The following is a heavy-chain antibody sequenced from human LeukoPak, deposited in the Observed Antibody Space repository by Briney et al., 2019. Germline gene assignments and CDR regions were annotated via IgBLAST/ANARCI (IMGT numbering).Heavy chain of an antibody. CDR1: GFTFDDYA. CDR3: ARDLWV. D-gene: IGHD3-16*01. Sequence: PGGSLRLSCAASGFTFDDYAMHWVRQAPGKGLMWVSRIKGDGSTTNYADSVRGRFTISRDNAKNTLYLQMNSLRAEDTAVYYCARDLWVGGQGTLVTVSS. J-gene: IGHJ4*02. V-gene: IGHV3-74*01. CDR2: IKGDGSTT.